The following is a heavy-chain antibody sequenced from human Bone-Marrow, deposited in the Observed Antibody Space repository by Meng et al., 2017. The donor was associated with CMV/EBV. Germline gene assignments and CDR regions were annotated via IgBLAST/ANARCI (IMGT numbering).Heavy chain of an antibody. CDR1: GFTFRSYG. V-gene: IGHV3-33*01. CDR3: ARGMSIAAPRFFVY. D-gene: IGHD6-6*01. CDR2: IWYDGSNK. Sequence: GGSLRLSCAASGFTFRSYGMHWVRQAPGKGLEWVAVIWYDGSNKYYADSVKGRFTISRDNSKNTLYLQMNSLRAEDTALYYCARGMSIAAPRFFVYWGQGALVTVSS. J-gene: IGHJ4*02.